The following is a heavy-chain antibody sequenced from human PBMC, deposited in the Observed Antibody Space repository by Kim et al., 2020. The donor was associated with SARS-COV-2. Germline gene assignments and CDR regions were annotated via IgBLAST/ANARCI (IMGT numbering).Heavy chain of an antibody. D-gene: IGHD3-22*01. Sequence: SETLSLTCTVSGGSISSSSYYWGWIRQPPGKGLEWIGSIYYRGSTYYNPSLKNRVTISVDTSKNQFSLKLSSVTAADTAVYYCARQMGITMIVVVISTHFDYWGQGTLVTVSS. CDR2: IYYRGST. CDR3: ARQMGITMIVVVISTHFDY. J-gene: IGHJ4*02. CDR1: GGSISSSSYY. V-gene: IGHV4-39*01.